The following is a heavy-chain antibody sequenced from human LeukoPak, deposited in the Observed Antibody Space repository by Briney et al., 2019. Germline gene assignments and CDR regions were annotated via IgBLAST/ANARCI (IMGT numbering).Heavy chain of an antibody. CDR2: IKEDGSEK. V-gene: IGHV3-7*01. D-gene: IGHD3-16*01. CDR1: GFTFSSYW. Sequence: GGSLRLSCGASGFTFSSYWMSWVRQAPGKGLEWVPNIKEDGSEKYYVASVKGRFSISRDNAKNSLYLQMNSLRAEDTAVYYCASGRQLGYWGQGTLVTVSS. J-gene: IGHJ4*02. CDR3: ASGRQLGY.